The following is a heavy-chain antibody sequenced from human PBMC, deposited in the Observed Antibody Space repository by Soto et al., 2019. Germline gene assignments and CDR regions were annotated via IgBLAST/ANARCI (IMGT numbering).Heavy chain of an antibody. CDR1: GLSLSTNGVG. CDR2: IYWDDDK. Sequence: QITLKESGPTLVKPTQTLTLTCTFSGLSLSTNGVGVGWIRQPPVKALEWLALIYWDDDKRYSPYLKSRLTIAKYTSKNQVVITMSNMDPVDTATYYCAHRLGGSRFDYWGQGNLVTVSS. J-gene: IGHJ4*02. CDR3: AHRLGGSRFDY. D-gene: IGHD3-16*01. V-gene: IGHV2-5*02.